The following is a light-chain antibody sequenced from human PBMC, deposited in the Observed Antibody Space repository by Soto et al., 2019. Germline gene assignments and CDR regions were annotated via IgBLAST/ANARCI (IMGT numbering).Light chain of an antibody. J-gene: IGKJ5*01. Sequence: EIVLTQYPATLSLSPGERATLSCRASQSVSSYLAWYQQQPGQAPRLLIYDASNRATGIPARFSGSGSGTDFTLTISSLEPEDFAVYYCQQRSNWHTITFGHGTRLEI. CDR1: QSVSSY. CDR2: DAS. CDR3: QQRSNWHTIT. V-gene: IGKV3-11*01.